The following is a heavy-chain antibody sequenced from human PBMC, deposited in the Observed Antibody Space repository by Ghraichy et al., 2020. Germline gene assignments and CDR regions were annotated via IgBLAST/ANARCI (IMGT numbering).Heavy chain of an antibody. CDR1: GFTFSSYP. V-gene: IGHV3-23*01. D-gene: IGHD4-17*01. CDR2: ISGNANNT. Sequence: WGSLRLSCAASGFTFSSYPMTWVRQAPGKGLEWVSLISGNANNTYYADSVKGRFTISRDNSKNTLYLQMNSLRAEDTAIYYCTVTIDYWGQGALVTVSS. J-gene: IGHJ4*02. CDR3: TVTIDY.